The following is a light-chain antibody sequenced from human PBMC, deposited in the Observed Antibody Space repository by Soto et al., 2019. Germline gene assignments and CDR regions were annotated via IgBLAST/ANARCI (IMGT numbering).Light chain of an antibody. V-gene: IGKV1-9*01. Sequence: DIQLTQSPSFLSASVGDRVTITCRASQGISSYLAWYQQKPGKAPKLLIYAACTLQSGVPSRFSGSGSGTEFTLIISSLQPEDFATYYCQQHSSFPRTFGQGTKVEIK. J-gene: IGKJ1*01. CDR3: QQHSSFPRT. CDR1: QGISSY. CDR2: AAC.